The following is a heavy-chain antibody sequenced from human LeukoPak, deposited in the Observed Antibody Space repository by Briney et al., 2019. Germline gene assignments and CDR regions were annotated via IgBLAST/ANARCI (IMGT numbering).Heavy chain of an antibody. V-gene: IGHV3-53*01. CDR1: GFTVGSSF. CDR3: AKTGGPWD. D-gene: IGHD7-27*01. Sequence: GGSLRLSCAASGFTVGSSFMTWVRQAPGKGLEWVSVIFSDGTTYYTDSVKGRFTISRDNSKNTLYLQLNSLRAEDTAVYYCAKTGGPWDWGQGTLVTVSS. J-gene: IGHJ4*02. CDR2: IFSDGTT.